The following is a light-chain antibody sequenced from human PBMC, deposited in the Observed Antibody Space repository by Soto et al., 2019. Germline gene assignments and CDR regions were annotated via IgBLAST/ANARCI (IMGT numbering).Light chain of an antibody. CDR2: VAS. Sequence: EIVLTQSPGTLSLSPGEGATLSCRASQSVSSNYLAWYQQKPGQAPRVLIYVASSRATGIPDRFSGSGSGTDFTLTISRLEPEDFAVYYCQQYGSSPITFGQGTRLEIK. CDR1: QSVSSNY. V-gene: IGKV3-20*01. CDR3: QQYGSSPIT. J-gene: IGKJ5*01.